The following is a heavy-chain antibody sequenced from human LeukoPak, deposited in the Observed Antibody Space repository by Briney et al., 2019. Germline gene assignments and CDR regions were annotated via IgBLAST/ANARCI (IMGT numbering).Heavy chain of an antibody. CDR1: GYTFTSYD. Sequence: APVKVSCKASGYTFTSYDINWVRQATGQGLEWMGWMNPNSGNTGYAQKFQGRVTMTRNTSISTAYMELSSLRSEDTAVYYCARGQVGLRYFDWLSLSYYFDYWGQGTLVTVSS. V-gene: IGHV1-8*01. CDR3: ARGQVGLRYFDWLSLSYYFDY. D-gene: IGHD3-9*01. CDR2: MNPNSGNT. J-gene: IGHJ4*02.